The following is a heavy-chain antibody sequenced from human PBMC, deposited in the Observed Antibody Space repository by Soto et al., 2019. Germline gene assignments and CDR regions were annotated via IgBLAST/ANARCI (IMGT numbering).Heavy chain of an antibody. CDR2: ISGCGGST. J-gene: IGHJ4*02. CDR3: AKDGDGDYAYYFDY. V-gene: IGHV3-23*01. CDR1: GLTFSSYA. Sequence: GGSLRLSCGASGLTFSSYAMSWVRQAPGKGLEWVSAISGCGGSTYYADSVKGRFTISRDNSKNTLYLQMNSLRAEDTAVYYCAKDGDGDYAYYFDYWGQGTLVTVSS. D-gene: IGHD4-17*01.